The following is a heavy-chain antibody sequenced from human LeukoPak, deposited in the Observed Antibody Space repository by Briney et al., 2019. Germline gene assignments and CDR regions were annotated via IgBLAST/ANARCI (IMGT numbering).Heavy chain of an antibody. V-gene: IGHV3-23*01. CDR2: ISGSGGST. CDR3: AKVPRSRYSGSYLDY. CDR1: GFTFSSYA. D-gene: IGHD1-26*01. J-gene: IGHJ4*02. Sequence: GGSLRLSCAASGFTFSSYAMSWVCQAPGKGLEWVSAISGSGGSTYYADSVKGRFTISRDNSKNTLYLQMNSLRAEDTAVYYCAKVPRSRYSGSYLDYWGQGTLVTVSS.